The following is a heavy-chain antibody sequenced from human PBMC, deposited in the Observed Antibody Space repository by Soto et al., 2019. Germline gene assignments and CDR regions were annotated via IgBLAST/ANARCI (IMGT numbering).Heavy chain of an antibody. Sequence: QVQLVQSGAEVKKPGSSVKVSCKASGGTFSSYTISWVRQAPGQALEWMVRIIPILGIANYAQKFQGRVTITADKFTSTADMELSSLRSEDTAVYYCARVERYCSSTSCYRGFVYWGQGTLVTVCS. V-gene: IGHV1-69*02. D-gene: IGHD2-2*01. CDR2: IIPILGIA. CDR1: GGTFSSYT. J-gene: IGHJ4*02. CDR3: ARVERYCSSTSCYRGFVY.